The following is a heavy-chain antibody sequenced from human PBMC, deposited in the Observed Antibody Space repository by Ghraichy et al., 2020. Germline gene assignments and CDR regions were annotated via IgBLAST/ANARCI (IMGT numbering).Heavy chain of an antibody. V-gene: IGHV4-31*03. D-gene: IGHD6-6*01. CDR3: ARGGVARHSDY. Sequence: SETLSLTCTVSGGSITSGGYYWSWIRQHPGKGLEWIGCIYYSGSTYYNPSLKSRLAILVDTSKKQFSLKLSSVTAADTAVYYCARGGVARHSDYWGQGTLVTVSS. CDR1: GGSITSGGYY. J-gene: IGHJ4*02. CDR2: IYYSGST.